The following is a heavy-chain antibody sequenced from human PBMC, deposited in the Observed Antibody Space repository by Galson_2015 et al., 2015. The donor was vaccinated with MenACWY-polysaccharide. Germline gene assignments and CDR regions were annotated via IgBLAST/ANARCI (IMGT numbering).Heavy chain of an antibody. Sequence: TLSLTCTVSGGSISSGDYYWSWIRQPLGKGLEWIGYIYYSGSTYYNPSLKSRVTISVDTSKNQFSLKLSSVTAADTAVYYCARGAAPDYDSSGSFDYWGQGTLVTVSS. D-gene: IGHD3-22*01. V-gene: IGHV4-30-4*01. CDR3: ARGAAPDYDSSGSFDY. CDR2: IYYSGST. J-gene: IGHJ4*02. CDR1: GGSISSGDYY.